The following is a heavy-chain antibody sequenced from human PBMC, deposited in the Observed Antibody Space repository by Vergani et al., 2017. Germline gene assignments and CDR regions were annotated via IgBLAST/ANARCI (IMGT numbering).Heavy chain of an antibody. V-gene: IGHV3-23*01. CDR2: ISGSGGST. J-gene: IGHJ4*02. CDR1: GFTFSSYA. Sequence: EVQLLESGGGLVQPGVSLRLSCAASGFTFSSYAMSWVRPAPGKGLEWVSAISGSGGSTYYADSVKGRFTISRDNSKNTLYLQMNSLRAEDTAVYYCAKDPLPHRAGIAAAGTTHWGQGTLVTVSS. CDR3: AKDPLPHRAGIAAAGTTH. D-gene: IGHD6-13*01.